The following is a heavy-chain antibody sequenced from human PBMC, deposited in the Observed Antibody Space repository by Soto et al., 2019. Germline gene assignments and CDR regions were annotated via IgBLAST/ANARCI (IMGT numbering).Heavy chain of an antibody. Sequence: HPGGSLRLSCAASGFTFSSYAMHWVRQAPGKGLEWVAVISYDGSNKYYADSVKGRFTISRDNSKNTLYLQMNSLRAEDTAVYYCARDGGLRFFYYYGMDAWGQGTTVTVSS. D-gene: IGHD3-3*01. CDR1: GFTFSSYA. CDR2: ISYDGSNK. V-gene: IGHV3-30-3*01. CDR3: ARDGGLRFFYYYGMDA. J-gene: IGHJ6*02.